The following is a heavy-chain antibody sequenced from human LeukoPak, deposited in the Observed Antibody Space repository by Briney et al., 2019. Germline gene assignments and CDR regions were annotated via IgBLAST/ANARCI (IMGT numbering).Heavy chain of an antibody. CDR1: GYTFTSYG. J-gene: IGHJ6*03. V-gene: IGHV1-18*01. D-gene: IGHD3-3*01. CDR2: INTYNGDT. Sequence: ASVKVSRKASGYTFTSYGVSWVRQAPGQGLEWMGWINTYNGDTNYAQKLQGRVTMTTDTSTSTAYMELRSLRSDDTAVYYCARDLGGSTFFGVAYYYYYMDVWGKGTTVTVSS. CDR3: ARDLGGSTFFGVAYYYYYMDV.